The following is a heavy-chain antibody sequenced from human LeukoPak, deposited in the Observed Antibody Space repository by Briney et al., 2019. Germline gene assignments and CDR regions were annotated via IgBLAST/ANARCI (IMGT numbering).Heavy chain of an antibody. CDR2: IYSSGST. CDR1: GGSISSYY. J-gene: IGHJ4*02. V-gene: IGHV4-4*08. CDR3: ASDERNFDY. Sequence: SETLSLTCTVSGGSISSYYWSWIRQPPGKGLEWIGSIYSSGSTYYNPSLKSRVTISVDTSKNQFSLKLSSVTAADTAVYYCASDERNFDYWGQGTLVTAAS.